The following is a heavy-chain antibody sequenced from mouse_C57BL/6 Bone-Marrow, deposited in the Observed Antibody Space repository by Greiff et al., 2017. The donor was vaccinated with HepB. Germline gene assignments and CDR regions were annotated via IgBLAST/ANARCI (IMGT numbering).Heavy chain of an antibody. CDR2: IRNKANGYTT. J-gene: IGHJ4*01. CDR3: ARHRASYAMDY. CDR1: GFTFTDYY. D-gene: IGHD3-1*01. Sequence: EVNLVESGGGLVQPGGSLSLSCAASGFTFTDYYMSWVRQPPGKALEWLGFIRNKANGYTTEYSASVKGRFTISRDNSQSILYLQMNALRAEDSATYYCARHRASYAMDYWGQGTSVTVSS. V-gene: IGHV7-3*01.